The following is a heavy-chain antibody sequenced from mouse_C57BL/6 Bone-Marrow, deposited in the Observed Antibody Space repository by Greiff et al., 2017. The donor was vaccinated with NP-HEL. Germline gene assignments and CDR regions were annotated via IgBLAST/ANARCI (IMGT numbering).Heavy chain of an antibody. V-gene: IGHV1-74*01. D-gene: IGHD1-1*01. CDR3: APLYYGSSCWYFDV. J-gene: IGHJ1*03. CDR1: GYTFTSYW. Sequence: QVQLQQPGAELVKPGASVKVSCKASGYTFTSYWMHWVKQRPGQGLEWIGRIHPSDSDTNYNQKFKGKATLTVDKSSSTAYMQLSSLTSEDSAVYYWAPLYYGSSCWYFDVWGTGTTVTVSS. CDR2: IHPSDSDT.